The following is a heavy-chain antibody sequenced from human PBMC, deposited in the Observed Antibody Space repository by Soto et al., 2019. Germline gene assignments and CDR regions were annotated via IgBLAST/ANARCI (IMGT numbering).Heavy chain of an antibody. V-gene: IGHV4-34*01. D-gene: IGHD2-15*01. J-gene: IGHJ4*02. CDR1: GGSFNGYY. Sequence: PSETLSLTCAVYGGSFNGYYWSWIRQPPGKGLEWIGEINHSGSANYNPTFKSRVSISVDTSKNQLSLQLSSVTAADTAVYYCARCTKGGSCYRQPGDYWGQGTLVTVSS. CDR3: ARCTKGGSCYRQPGDY. CDR2: INHSGSA.